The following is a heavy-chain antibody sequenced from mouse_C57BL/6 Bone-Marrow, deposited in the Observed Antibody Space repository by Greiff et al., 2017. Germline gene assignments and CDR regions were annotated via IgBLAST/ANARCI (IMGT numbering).Heavy chain of an antibody. CDR1: GFNIKDDY. V-gene: IGHV14-4*01. Sequence: VQLQQSGAELVRPGASVKLSCTASGFNIKDDYMHWVKQRPEQGLEWIGWIDPENGDTEYASKFQGKATIPADTSSDTAYLQLSSLTSEDTAVYYCTTPPVDYGRGTWYAYWDQGPLVSVSA. J-gene: IGHJ3*01. CDR3: TTPPVDYGRGTWYAY. D-gene: IGHD1-1*01. CDR2: IDPENGDT.